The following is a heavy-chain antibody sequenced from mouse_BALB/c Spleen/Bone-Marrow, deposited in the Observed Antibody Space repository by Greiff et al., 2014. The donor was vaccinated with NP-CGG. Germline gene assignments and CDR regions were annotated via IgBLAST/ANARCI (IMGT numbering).Heavy chain of an antibody. J-gene: IGHJ4*01. CDR3: ARITAATGAIDY. V-gene: IGHV2-9*02. CDR2: IWADGST. CDR1: GFSLTNYG. D-gene: IGHD1-2*01. Sequence: QVQLKESGPGLVAPSQSLSITCTVSGFSLTNYGVHWVRQPPGKGLEWLGVIWADGSTNYNSALMSRLSISKANSKSQVFFKMNSLQTDDTAMYYCARITAATGAIDYWGQGTSVTVSS.